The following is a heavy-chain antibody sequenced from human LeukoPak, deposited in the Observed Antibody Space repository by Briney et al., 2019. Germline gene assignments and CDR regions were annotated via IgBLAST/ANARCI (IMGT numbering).Heavy chain of an antibody. CDR1: RFTFSTYS. D-gene: IGHD4-17*01. CDR3: VRNDGDNAFDI. J-gene: IGHJ3*02. Sequence: GGSQRLSCAASRFTFSTYSMNWVRQAPGRGLEWVSYISGTGTDIYYRDSVKGRFTISRDNAKNSLFLHMTNLRAEDMAVYYCVRNDGDNAFDIWGQGTMVTVSS. CDR2: ISGTGTDI. V-gene: IGHV3-48*01.